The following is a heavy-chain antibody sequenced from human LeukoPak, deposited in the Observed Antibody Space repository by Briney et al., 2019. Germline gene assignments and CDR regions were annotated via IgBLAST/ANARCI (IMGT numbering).Heavy chain of an antibody. V-gene: IGHV5-10-1*01. D-gene: IGHD6-13*01. CDR2: IDPSDSYT. J-gene: IGHJ6*02. CDR1: GYIFTSYW. CDR3: ARRRRIAAAGGYYYGMDV. Sequence: GESLKISCKTSGYIFTSYWIGWVRQMPGKGLEWMGRIDPSDSYTNYSPSFQGHVTISADKSISTAYLQWSSLKASDTAMYYCARRRRIAAAGGYYYGMDVWGQGTTVTVSS.